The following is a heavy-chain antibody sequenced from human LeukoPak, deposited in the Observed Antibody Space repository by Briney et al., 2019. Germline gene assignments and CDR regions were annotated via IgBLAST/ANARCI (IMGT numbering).Heavy chain of an antibody. Sequence: GGSLRLSCAASGFTSSSYEMNWVRQAPGEGLEWVSYISSSGSTIYYADSVKGRFTISRDNAENSLYLQMSSLRAEDTAVYYCARESWATDYWGQGTLVTVSS. D-gene: IGHD3-10*01. V-gene: IGHV3-48*03. CDR3: ARESWATDY. J-gene: IGHJ4*02. CDR1: GFTSSSYE. CDR2: ISSSGSTI.